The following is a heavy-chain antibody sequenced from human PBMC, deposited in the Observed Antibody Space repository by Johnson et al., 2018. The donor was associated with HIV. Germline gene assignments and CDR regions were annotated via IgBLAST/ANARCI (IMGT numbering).Heavy chain of an antibody. D-gene: IGHD3-3*01. V-gene: IGHV3-30-3*01. J-gene: IGHJ3*02. CDR2: MSYDGIKK. CDR3: ASVGISDYDLAAFDI. CDR1: GFTFNTYA. Sequence: QMMLVESGGGVVQPGGSLRLSCAASGFTFNTYAMHWVRQAPGKGLQWVALMSYDGIKKYYADSVKGRFTISGDSSKNTVFLQMNSLRVEDTAVYFCASVGISDYDLAAFDIWGQGTMVTVSS.